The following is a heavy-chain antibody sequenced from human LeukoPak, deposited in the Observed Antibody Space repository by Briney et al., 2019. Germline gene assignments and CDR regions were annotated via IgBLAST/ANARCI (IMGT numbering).Heavy chain of an antibody. J-gene: IGHJ4*02. V-gene: IGHV1-2*02. CDR3: ASDILTGYSLNDY. Sequence: ASVKVSCKASGHTFTGYYMHWVRQAPGQGLEWMGWINPNSGGTNYAQKFQGRVTMTRDTSISTAYMELSRLRSDDTAVYYCASDILTGYSLNDYWGQGTLVTVSS. D-gene: IGHD3-9*01. CDR2: INPNSGGT. CDR1: GHTFTGYY.